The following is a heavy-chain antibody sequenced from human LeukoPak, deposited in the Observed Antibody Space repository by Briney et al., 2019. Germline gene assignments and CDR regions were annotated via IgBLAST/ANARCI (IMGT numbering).Heavy chain of an antibody. CDR1: GGTFSSYA. V-gene: IGHV1-69*05. D-gene: IGHD4-17*01. CDR2: IIPIFGTA. Sequence: SVKVSCKASGGTFSSYAISWVRQDPGQGLEWMGGIIPIFGTANYAQKFQGRVTITTDESTSTAYMELSSLRSEDTAVYYCARGYGDYVDYFDYWGQGTLVTVSS. J-gene: IGHJ4*02. CDR3: ARGYGDYVDYFDY.